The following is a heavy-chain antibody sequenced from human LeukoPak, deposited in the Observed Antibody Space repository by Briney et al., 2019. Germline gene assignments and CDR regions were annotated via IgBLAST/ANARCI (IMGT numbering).Heavy chain of an antibody. Sequence: SETLSLTCAVYGGSFSGYYWSWIRQPPGKALEWIGNIFYTGSTYYSPSLKSRVTISLDTSRNQFSLRLNSVTAADTAVYYCARHQSYYYDYYMDVWGKGTTVTISS. V-gene: IGHV4-34*12. CDR1: GGSFSGYY. J-gene: IGHJ6*03. D-gene: IGHD2-2*01. CDR3: ARHQSYYYDYYMDV. CDR2: IFYTGST.